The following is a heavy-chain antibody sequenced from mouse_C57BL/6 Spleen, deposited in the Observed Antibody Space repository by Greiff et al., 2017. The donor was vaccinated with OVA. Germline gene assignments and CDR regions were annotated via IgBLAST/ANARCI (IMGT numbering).Heavy chain of an antibody. Sequence: QVQLQQPGAELVKPGASVQVSCKASGYTFTSYWMHWVKQRPGQGLEWIGRIHPSDSDTNYNQKFKGKATLTVDKSSSTAYMQLCSLTSEDSAVYSCVICGMIKRFYFAYWGQGTTLTVSS. CDR1: GYTFTSYW. CDR2: IHPSDSDT. J-gene: IGHJ2*01. V-gene: IGHV1-74*01. CDR3: VICGMIKRFYFAY. D-gene: IGHD1-3*01.